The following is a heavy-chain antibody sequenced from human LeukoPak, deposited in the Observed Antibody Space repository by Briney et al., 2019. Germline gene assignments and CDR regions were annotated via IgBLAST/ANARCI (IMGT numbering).Heavy chain of an antibody. D-gene: IGHD4-17*01. CDR1: GYTFTGYY. CDR2: ISAYNGNT. Sequence: ASVKVSCKASGYTFTGYYMHWVRQAPGQGLEWMGWISAYNGNTNYAQKLQGRVTMTTDTSTSTAYMELRSLRSDDTAVYYCARDNYGDYEDYWGQGTLVTVSS. V-gene: IGHV1-18*04. J-gene: IGHJ4*02. CDR3: ARDNYGDYEDY.